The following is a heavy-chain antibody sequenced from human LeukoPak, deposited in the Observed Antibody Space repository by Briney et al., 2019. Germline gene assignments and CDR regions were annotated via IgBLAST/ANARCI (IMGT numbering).Heavy chain of an antibody. CDR3: ARILGDRDILTGEQWPYFYY. J-gene: IGHJ4*02. CDR2: ISSSSSYI. CDR1: GFTFSSYE. Sequence: PGGSLRLSCAASGFTFSSYEMNWVRQAPGKGLEWVSSISSSSSYIYYVDSVKGRFTISRDNAKSSLYLQMNSLRAEDTAVYYCARILGDRDILTGEQWPYFYYWGQGTLVTVSS. V-gene: IGHV3-21*01. D-gene: IGHD3-9*01.